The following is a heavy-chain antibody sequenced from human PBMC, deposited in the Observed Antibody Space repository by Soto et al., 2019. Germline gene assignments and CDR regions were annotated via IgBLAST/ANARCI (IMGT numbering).Heavy chain of an antibody. Sequence: GASVKVSCKVSGYTLTELSMHWVRQAPGKGLEWMGGFDPEDGETIYAQKFQGRVTMTEDTSADTAYMELSSLRSEDTAVYYCATMNYLQVAGTRGYYYYGMDVWGQGTTVTV. CDR2: FDPEDGET. CDR1: GYTLTELS. CDR3: ATMNYLQVAGTRGYYYYGMDV. J-gene: IGHJ6*02. V-gene: IGHV1-24*01. D-gene: IGHD6-19*01.